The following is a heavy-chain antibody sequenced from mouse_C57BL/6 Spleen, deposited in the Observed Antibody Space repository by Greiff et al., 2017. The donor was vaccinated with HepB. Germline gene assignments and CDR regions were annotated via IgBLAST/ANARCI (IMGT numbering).Heavy chain of an antibody. J-gene: IGHJ3*01. Sequence: VQLKQSGGGLVKPGGSLKLSCAASGFTFSDYGMHWVRQAPEKGLEWVAYISSGSSTIYYADTVKGRFTISRYNAKNTLFLQMTSLRSEDTAMYYCAAYPLFAYWGQGTLVTVSA. V-gene: IGHV5-17*01. D-gene: IGHD2-10*01. CDR2: ISSGSSTI. CDR3: AAYPLFAY. CDR1: GFTFSDYG.